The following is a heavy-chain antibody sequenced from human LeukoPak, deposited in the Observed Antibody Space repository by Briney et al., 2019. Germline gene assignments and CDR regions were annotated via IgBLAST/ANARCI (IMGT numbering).Heavy chain of an antibody. Sequence: SETLSLTCTVSGGSISGYSWSWIRQPPGKGLEWIGYIYYGGSINYNPSLKSRVTISVDPSKNQFSLKLTSVTAADTAVYFCARDEGIREDYWGQGTLVTVSS. CDR2: IYYGGSI. D-gene: IGHD2-15*01. CDR3: ARDEGIREDY. CDR1: GGSISGYS. J-gene: IGHJ4*02. V-gene: IGHV4-59*01.